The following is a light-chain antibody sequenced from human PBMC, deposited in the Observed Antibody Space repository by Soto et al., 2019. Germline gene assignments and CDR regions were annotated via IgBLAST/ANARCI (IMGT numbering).Light chain of an antibody. Sequence: EFVLTQSPGTLSLSPGERATLSCRASQSLTNSFIAWYQQKPGQAPRLLIYGASSRATATPGRFSGSGSGTDFTLTISRLEPEDEAFYYCQQYGSSPWTFGQGTKVDIK. V-gene: IGKV3-20*01. J-gene: IGKJ1*01. CDR2: GAS. CDR1: QSLTNSF. CDR3: QQYGSSPWT.